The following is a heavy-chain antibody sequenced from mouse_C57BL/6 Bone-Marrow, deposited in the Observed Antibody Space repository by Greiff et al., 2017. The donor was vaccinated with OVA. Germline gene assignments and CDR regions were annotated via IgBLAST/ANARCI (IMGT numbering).Heavy chain of an antibody. CDR1: GYTFTSYG. CDR3: ASRDYGSPFGY. D-gene: IGHD1-1*01. CDR2: IYPRSGNT. J-gene: IGHJ3*01. Sequence: VQLQQSGAELARPGASVKLSCKASGYTFTSYGISWVKQRTGQGLEWIGEIYPRSGNTYYNEKFKGKATLTADKSSSTAYMELRSLTSEDSAVYFCASRDYGSPFGYWGQGTLVTVSA. V-gene: IGHV1-81*01.